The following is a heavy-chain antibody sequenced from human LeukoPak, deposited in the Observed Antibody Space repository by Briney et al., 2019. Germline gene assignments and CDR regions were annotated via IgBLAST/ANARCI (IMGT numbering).Heavy chain of an antibody. Sequence: ASVKVSCKASGYTFTSYAMHWVRQGPGQRLEWMGWINAGNGNTKYSQKFQGRVTITRDTSASTAYMELSSLRSEDTAVYYCARVAYSSGWYFFDYWGQGTLVTVSS. CDR3: ARVAYSSGWYFFDY. V-gene: IGHV1-3*01. CDR2: INAGNGNT. J-gene: IGHJ4*02. CDR1: GYTFTSYA. D-gene: IGHD6-19*01.